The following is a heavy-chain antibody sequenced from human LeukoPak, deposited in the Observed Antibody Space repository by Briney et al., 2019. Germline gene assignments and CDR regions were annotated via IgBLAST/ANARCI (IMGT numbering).Heavy chain of an antibody. J-gene: IGHJ4*02. V-gene: IGHV3-30*02. CDR3: ARAPGTVTGRGPLDY. CDR1: GFTFSSYG. Sequence: PGGSLRLSCAASGFTFSSYGMHWVRQAPGKGLEWVAFIRYDGSNKYYADSVKGRFTISRDNSKNTLYLQMNSLRAEDTAVYYCARAPGTVTGRGPLDYWGQGTLVTVSS. D-gene: IGHD4-17*01. CDR2: IRYDGSNK.